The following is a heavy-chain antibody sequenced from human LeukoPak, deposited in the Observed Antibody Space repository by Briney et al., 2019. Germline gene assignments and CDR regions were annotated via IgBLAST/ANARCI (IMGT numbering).Heavy chain of an antibody. Sequence: PSETLSLTCTVSGGSIRNYYLSWIRQTPGKGLEWIGYMFYRGSSSYNPSLNSRVTISIDTSTSQFSLKLSSVTAADTAVYYCARLTSLNRFDPWGQGTLVTVSS. D-gene: IGHD3-9*01. CDR1: GGSIRNYY. CDR2: MFYRGSS. V-gene: IGHV4-59*01. CDR3: ARLTSLNRFDP. J-gene: IGHJ5*02.